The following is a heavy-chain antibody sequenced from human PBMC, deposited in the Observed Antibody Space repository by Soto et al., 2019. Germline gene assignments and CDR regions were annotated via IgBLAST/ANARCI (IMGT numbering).Heavy chain of an antibody. CDR2: IYYSGST. V-gene: IGHV4-61*01. J-gene: IGHJ4*02. Sequence: QVQLQESGPGLVKPSETLSLTCTVSGGSVSSGRYYWSWIRQPPGKGLAWIGYIYYSGSTNYNPSLKSRVTISVDTSKNQFSLKLSSVTAADTAVYYCARAGDSSGYYYYFDYWGQGTLVTVSS. CDR1: GGSVSSGRYY. D-gene: IGHD3-22*01. CDR3: ARAGDSSGYYYYFDY.